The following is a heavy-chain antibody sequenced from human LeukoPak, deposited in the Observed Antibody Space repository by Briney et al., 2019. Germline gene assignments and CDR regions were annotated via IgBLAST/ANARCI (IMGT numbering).Heavy chain of an antibody. D-gene: IGHD6-13*01. CDR2: ISAYNGNT. V-gene: IGHV1-18*01. J-gene: IGHJ4*02. CDR1: GYTFTSYG. Sequence: ASVKVSCKASGYTFTSYGISWVRQAPGQGLEWMGWISAYNGNTNYAQKLQGRVTMTTDTSTCTAYMELRSLRSDDTAVYYCASSEGIAAAWAGDYWGQGTLVTVSS. CDR3: ASSEGIAAAWAGDY.